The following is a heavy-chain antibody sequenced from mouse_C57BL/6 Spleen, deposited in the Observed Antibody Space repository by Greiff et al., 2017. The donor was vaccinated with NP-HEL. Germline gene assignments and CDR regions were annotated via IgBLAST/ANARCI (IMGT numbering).Heavy chain of an antibody. J-gene: IGHJ3*01. Sequence: VQLQQSGAELVRPGASVKLSCKASGYTFTDYYINWVKQRPGQGLEWIARIYPGSGNTYYNEKFKGKATLTAEKSSSTAYMQRSSLTSEDSAVYFCASGNYVWFAYWGQGTLVTVSA. CDR2: IYPGSGNT. CDR1: GYTFTDYY. D-gene: IGHD2-1*01. CDR3: ASGNYVWFAY. V-gene: IGHV1-76*01.